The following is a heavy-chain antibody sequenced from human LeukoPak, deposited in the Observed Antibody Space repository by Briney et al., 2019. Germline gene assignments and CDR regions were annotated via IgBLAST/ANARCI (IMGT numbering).Heavy chain of an antibody. D-gene: IGHD3-3*01. CDR3: ARDRYDSYPMDV. V-gene: IGHV4-61*01. Sequence: PSETLSLTCTVSGGSVSSGSYYWSWIRQPPGKGLEWIGYIYYSGSTYYNPSLKSRVTLSVDTSENQFSLKLSSVTAADTAVYYCARDRYDSYPMDVWGQGTTVTVSS. J-gene: IGHJ6*02. CDR2: IYYSGST. CDR1: GGSVSSGSYY.